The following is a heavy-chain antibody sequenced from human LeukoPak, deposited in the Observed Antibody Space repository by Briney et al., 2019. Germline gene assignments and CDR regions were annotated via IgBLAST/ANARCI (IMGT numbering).Heavy chain of an antibody. CDR2: IYYSGST. Sequence: SETLSLTCTVSGTSFSSYYWSWIRQPPGRGLEWIGYIYYSGSTNYNPSLKSRVTISVDTSKNQFSLKLSSVTAADTAVYYCARVSYYYDSSGYPKYYFDYWGQGTLVTVSS. CDR3: ARVSYYYDSSGYPKYYFDY. CDR1: GTSFSSYY. J-gene: IGHJ4*02. V-gene: IGHV4-59*01. D-gene: IGHD3-22*01.